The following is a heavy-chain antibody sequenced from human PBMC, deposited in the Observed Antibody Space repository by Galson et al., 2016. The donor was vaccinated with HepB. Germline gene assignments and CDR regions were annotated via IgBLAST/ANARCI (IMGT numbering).Heavy chain of an antibody. CDR2: TDGTNK. CDR1: GFTFSNYA. J-gene: IGHJ4*02. D-gene: IGHD1-26*01. V-gene: IGHV3-30-3*01. CDR3: ATDPIVGVPDYFDY. Sequence: SLRLSCAVSGFTFSNYAMHWVRQAPGKGLEWVAVTDGTNKYYADSVKGRFTISRDDSESTLYLQMDRLRAEDTAVYYCATDPIVGVPDYFDYWGQGTLVTVSS.